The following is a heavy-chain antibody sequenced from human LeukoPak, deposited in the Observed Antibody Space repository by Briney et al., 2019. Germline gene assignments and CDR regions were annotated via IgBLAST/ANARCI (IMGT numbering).Heavy chain of an antibody. CDR2: IYYSGST. J-gene: IGHJ4*02. V-gene: IGHV4-59*11. Sequence: SETLSLTCTVSGGSISSHYWSWIRQPPGKGLEWIGYIYYSGSTNYNPSLKSRVTISVDTSKNQFSLKLSSVTAADTAVYYCAREEGTGFVVVPAAVDYWGQGTLVTVSS. CDR3: AREEGTGFVVVPAAVDY. CDR1: GGSISSHY. D-gene: IGHD2-2*01.